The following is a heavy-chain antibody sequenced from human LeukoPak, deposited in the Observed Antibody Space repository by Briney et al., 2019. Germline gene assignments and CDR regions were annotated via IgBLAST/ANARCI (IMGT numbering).Heavy chain of an antibody. V-gene: IGHV1-24*01. CDR3: ATDPPYCSSTSCYSDAFDI. CDR2: FDPEDGET. D-gene: IGHD2-2*01. CDR1: GYTLTELS. J-gene: IGHJ3*02. Sequence: AASVKVSCKVSGYTLTELSMHWVRQAPGKGLEWMGGFDPEDGETIYAQKFQGRVTMTEDTSTDTAYMELSSLRSEDTAVYYCATDPPYCSSTSCYSDAFDIWGQGTMVTVSS.